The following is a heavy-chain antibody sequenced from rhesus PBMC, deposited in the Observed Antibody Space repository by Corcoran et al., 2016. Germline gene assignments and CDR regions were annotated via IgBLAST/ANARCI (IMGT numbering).Heavy chain of an antibody. V-gene: IGHV4S6*01. CDR1: GAHSRYGYY. CDR2: IYGSGGST. D-gene: IGHD2-15*01. Sequence: QVQLQESGPGLVKPSDTLPLPCTVPGAHSRYGYYGRGYRRPTGRGLEWLGRIYGSGGSTNDNHSLRSRVSSSRDTSKNQFSLKLSAVTAADTAVYYCAREGGFVASYPSNDYWGQGVRVTVSS. CDR3: AREGGFVASYPSNDY. J-gene: IGHJ4*01.